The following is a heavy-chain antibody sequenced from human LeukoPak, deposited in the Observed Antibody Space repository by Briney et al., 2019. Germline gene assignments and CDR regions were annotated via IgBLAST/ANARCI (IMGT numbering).Heavy chain of an antibody. D-gene: IGHD3-22*01. CDR2: IGSSG. V-gene: IGHV3-11*01. J-gene: IGHJ4*02. CDR1: GFTFSDYY. Sequence: GGSLRLSCAASGFTFSDYYMSWIRQAPGKGLEWVSYIGSSGYYADSVKGRFTISRDNAKNSLYLQMYSLRAEDTAVYYCARYYYNSSGYYYFDYWGQGTLVTVSS. CDR3: ARYYYNSSGYYYFDY.